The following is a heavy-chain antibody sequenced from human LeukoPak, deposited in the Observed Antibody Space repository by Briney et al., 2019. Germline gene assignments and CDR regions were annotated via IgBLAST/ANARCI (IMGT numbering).Heavy chain of an antibody. CDR2: IYPTGST. J-gene: IGHJ3*02. CDR1: GYSISSGYY. Sequence: SETLSLTCTVSGYSISSGYYWGWIRQPPGKGLEWIGNIYPTGSTYYNPSLKSRVTISVDTSKNQFSLKVSSVTAADTTVYYCARSRPFQAFDIWGQGTMVTVSS. CDR3: ARSRPFQAFDI. D-gene: IGHD3-16*01. V-gene: IGHV4-38-2*02.